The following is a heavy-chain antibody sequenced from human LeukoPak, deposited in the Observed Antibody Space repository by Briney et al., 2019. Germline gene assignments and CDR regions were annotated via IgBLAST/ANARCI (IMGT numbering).Heavy chain of an antibody. Sequence: SETLSLTCAVSGASIASHSWWGWVGQPPGKGLEWIGAVYHSGGANYKPSLQSRVTISVDTSRNHFSLKLTSVPAAGTAVYFCAYNRNFALDNWGQGTLVTLPS. D-gene: IGHD1-14*01. CDR2: VYHSGGA. CDR3: AYNRNFALDN. J-gene: IGHJ4*01. CDR1: GASIASHSW. V-gene: IGHV4/OR15-8*01.